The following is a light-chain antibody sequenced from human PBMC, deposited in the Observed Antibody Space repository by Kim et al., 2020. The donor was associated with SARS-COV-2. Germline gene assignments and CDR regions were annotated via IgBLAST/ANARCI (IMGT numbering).Light chain of an antibody. CDR3: QHYGSSPCT. J-gene: IGKJ4*01. CDR2: AAS. Sequence: SPGEPVTLSCRASHTVTNNYLAWLQQKPGQAPRLLIFAASSRATGIPDRFSGSGSGTDFTLSINRLEPEDFAVYYCQHYGSSPCTFGGGTKVDIK. V-gene: IGKV3-20*01. CDR1: HTVTNNY.